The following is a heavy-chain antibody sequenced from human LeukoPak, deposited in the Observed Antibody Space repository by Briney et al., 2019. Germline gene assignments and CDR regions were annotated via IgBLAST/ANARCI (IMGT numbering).Heavy chain of an antibody. CDR3: AREGYYGSGSPPSLYFDY. V-gene: IGHV3-30-3*01. D-gene: IGHD3-10*01. J-gene: IGHJ4*02. CDR1: GFTFKNYV. Sequence: GKSLRLSCAASGFTFKNYVIHWVRQAPGKGLEWVAVTSSDLNVKLYADSVKGRFTISRDNSRSTLYLQMNSLRPEDTAIYYCAREGYYGSGSPPSLYFDYWGQGTLVTVSS. CDR2: TSSDLNVK.